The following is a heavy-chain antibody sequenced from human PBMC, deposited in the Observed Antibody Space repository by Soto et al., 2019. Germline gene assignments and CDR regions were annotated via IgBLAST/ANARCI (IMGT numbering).Heavy chain of an antibody. CDR3: PKDRARYCGGGSCYSIFDS. CDR2: ISYDGSNK. D-gene: IGHD2-15*01. Sequence: QVQLVESGGGVVQPGRSLRLSCAASGFTFSSYGMHWVRQAPGKGLEWVAVISYDGSNKYYADSVKGRFTISRDNSKSTLHLQMNSLRAEDTAVYYCPKDRARYCGGGSCYSIFDSWGQGTLVTVSS. J-gene: IGHJ4*02. CDR1: GFTFSSYG. V-gene: IGHV3-30*18.